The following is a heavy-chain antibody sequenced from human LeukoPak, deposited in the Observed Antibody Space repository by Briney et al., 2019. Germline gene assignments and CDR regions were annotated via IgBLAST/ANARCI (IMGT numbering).Heavy chain of an antibody. V-gene: IGHV3-15*01. J-gene: IGHJ4*02. CDR3: STLMVRGIINI. Sequence: GGSLRLSCAASGITVSTNFMSWVRQAPGKGLEWVGRIQSKTDGGTIEYAAPVKGRFSISRDDSKTTLFLQMNSLKTEDTGVYYCSTLMVRGIINIWGQGTLVTVSS. D-gene: IGHD3-10*01. CDR2: IQSKTDGGTI. CDR1: GITVSTNF.